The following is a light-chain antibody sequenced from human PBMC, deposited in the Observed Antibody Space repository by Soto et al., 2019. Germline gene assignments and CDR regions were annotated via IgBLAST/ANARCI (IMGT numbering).Light chain of an antibody. V-gene: IGLV1-51*01. CDR1: ISNIGVNY. CDR2: EHN. CDR3: APWDSNLRAVV. Sequence: QSVLTQPPSVSAAPGLKVTISCSGSISNIGVNYVYWYQQVPGTAPKLLIYEHNKRPSGIPDRFSGSTSGTSATLGITGLQTGDEGDYYCAPWDSNLRAVVFGGGTKLTVL. J-gene: IGLJ2*01.